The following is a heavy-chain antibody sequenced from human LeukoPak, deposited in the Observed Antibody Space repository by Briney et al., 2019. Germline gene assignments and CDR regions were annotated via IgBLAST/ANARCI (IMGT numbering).Heavy chain of an antibody. D-gene: IGHD3-22*01. V-gene: IGHV4-31*03. CDR2: IYHSGNT. CDR3: ARANYYDSTGYLPVVYPSDF. J-gene: IGHJ4*02. Sequence: PSETLSLTCTVPGASIRSSGYYWSWIRQDPAKGLEWIGYIYHSGNTYYNPSLKSRVTISLDTSKNQFSLKLRSVTAADTAVYYCARANYYDSTGYLPVVYPSDFWGQGTLVTVSS. CDR1: GASIRSSGYY.